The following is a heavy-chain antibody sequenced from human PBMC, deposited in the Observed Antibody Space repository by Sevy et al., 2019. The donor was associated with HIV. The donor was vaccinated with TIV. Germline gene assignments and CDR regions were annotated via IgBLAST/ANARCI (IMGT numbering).Heavy chain of an antibody. CDR3: AKDKAPLGYYYGMDV. Sequence: GGSLRLSCAASGFTFSSYGMHWVRQSPGKGLEWVAVILYDGSNKYYVDSVKGRFTISRDNSKNTLYLQMNSLRAEDTAVYYCAKDKAPLGYYYGMDVWGQGTTVTVSS. V-gene: IGHV3-30*18. D-gene: IGHD6-13*01. CDR2: ILYDGSNK. CDR1: GFTFSSYG. J-gene: IGHJ6*02.